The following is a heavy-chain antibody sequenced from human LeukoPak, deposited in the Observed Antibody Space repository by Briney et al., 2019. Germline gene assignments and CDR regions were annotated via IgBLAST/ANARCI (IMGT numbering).Heavy chain of an antibody. J-gene: IGHJ4*02. V-gene: IGHV3-23*01. CDR3: ARVVVWRNEVGDY. D-gene: IGHD3-16*01. Sequence: PGGSLSLSCAASGVTFSSFAVSWVRQAPGKGLEWVSTIRASGGGAFYADSVKGRFTISRDDSKNTLYLQMNSLRAEDTAVYYCARVVVWRNEVGDYWGQGTLVTVSS. CDR2: IRASGGGA. CDR1: GVTFSSFA.